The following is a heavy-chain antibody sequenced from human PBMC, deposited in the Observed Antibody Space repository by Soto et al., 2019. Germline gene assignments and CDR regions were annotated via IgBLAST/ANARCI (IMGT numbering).Heavy chain of an antibody. D-gene: IGHD3-10*01. J-gene: IGHJ6*02. CDR1: GYTFTSYG. V-gene: IGHV1-18*04. CDR3: ARDGQTTMVRGVRGGSYNSYGMDV. CDR2: ISTYNGNT. Sequence: QVQLVQSGAEVKKPGASVKVSCKASGYTFTSYGISWVRQAPGQGLEWMGWISTYNGNTNYAQKLQGRVTITTDTQRTRQGRASMTTDTTTSTAYMELRSLRSDDTAVYYCARDGQTTMVRGVRGGSYNSYGMDVWGQGTTVTVSS.